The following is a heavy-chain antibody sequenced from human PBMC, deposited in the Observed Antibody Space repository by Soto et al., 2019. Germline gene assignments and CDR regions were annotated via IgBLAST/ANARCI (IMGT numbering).Heavy chain of an antibody. CDR3: ARGNWNYYYGFDV. Sequence: GWSLRLSCAASEFTFDKYYMTWVRQAPGKGPEWVANIKPDGSEQYYVDSVKGRFTISRDNANNSLYLQMNSLRAEDTAVYFCARGNWNYYYGFDVWGQGTTVTVSS. CDR1: EFTFDKYY. V-gene: IGHV3-7*01. CDR2: IKPDGSEQ. D-gene: IGHD1-20*01. J-gene: IGHJ6*02.